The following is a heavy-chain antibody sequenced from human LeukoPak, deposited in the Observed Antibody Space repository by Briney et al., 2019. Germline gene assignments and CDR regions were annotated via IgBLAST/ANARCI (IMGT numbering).Heavy chain of an antibody. CDR2: ISPSGDAT. V-gene: IGHV3-23*01. J-gene: IGHJ3*02. CDR3: ARSFGYGVDAFDI. Sequence: PGGSLRLSCAASGFIFSSHGMNWVRQAPGKGLEWVSGISPSGDATFYADSVKGRFTISRDNSKNTVYLQMNSLRAEDTAVYYCARSFGYGVDAFDIWGQGTMVTVSS. CDR1: GFIFSSHG. D-gene: IGHD5-18*01.